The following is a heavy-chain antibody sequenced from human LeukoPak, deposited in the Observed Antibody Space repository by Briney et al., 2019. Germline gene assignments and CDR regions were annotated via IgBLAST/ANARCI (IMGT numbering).Heavy chain of an antibody. CDR3: ARDKIGSGNMDY. J-gene: IGHJ4*02. D-gene: IGHD3-10*01. Sequence: ASIKVSCKASGYTFTDYYMHWVRQAPGQGLEWMGRINPNSGATNYAQRFQDRVTMTRDTSINTAYMELNRLRSDDTAVYYCARDKIGSGNMDYRGQGTLVTVSS. V-gene: IGHV1-2*06. CDR1: GYTFTDYY. CDR2: INPNSGAT.